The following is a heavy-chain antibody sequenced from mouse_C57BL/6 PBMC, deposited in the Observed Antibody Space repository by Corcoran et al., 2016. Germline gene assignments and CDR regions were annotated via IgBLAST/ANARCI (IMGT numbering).Heavy chain of an antibody. D-gene: IGHD1-1*01. J-gene: IGHJ2*01. CDR2: IYPGDGDT. CDR1: GYAFSSYW. Sequence: QVQLQQSGAELVKPGASVKISCKASGYAFSSYWMNWVKQRPGKGLEWIGQIYPGDGDTNYNGKYKGKATLTADKSSSTAYMQLSSLTSEDSAVYFCARRGYYDGTGTYYFDYWGQGTTLTVSS. V-gene: IGHV1-80*01. CDR3: ARRGYYDGTGTYYFDY.